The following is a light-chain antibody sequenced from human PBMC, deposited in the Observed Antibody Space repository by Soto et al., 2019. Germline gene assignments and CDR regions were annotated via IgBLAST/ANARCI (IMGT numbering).Light chain of an antibody. V-gene: IGLV2-23*02. CDR3: CSYAGSSTLV. Sequence: QSALTQPASVSGSPGQSITISCTGTSSDVGSYNLVSWYRQHPGKAPKLMIYEVSKRPSGVSNRFSGSKSGNTASLTISGLQAEDEADYYCCSYAGSSTLVFGGGTQLTVL. J-gene: IGLJ2*01. CDR1: SSDVGSYNL. CDR2: EVS.